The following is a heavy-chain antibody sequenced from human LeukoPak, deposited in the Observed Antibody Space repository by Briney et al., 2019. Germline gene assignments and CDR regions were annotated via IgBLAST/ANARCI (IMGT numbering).Heavy chain of an antibody. Sequence: PGGSLRLSCAASGFTFSSYGMHWVRQAPGKGLEWVSVIYGGGSTYYADSVKGRFTISRDNSKNTLYLQMNSLRAEDTAVYYCARSDGIAAAGPFDYWGQGTLVTVS. D-gene: IGHD6-13*01. CDR1: GFTFSSYG. V-gene: IGHV3-53*01. CDR2: IYGGGST. J-gene: IGHJ4*02. CDR3: ARSDGIAAAGPFDY.